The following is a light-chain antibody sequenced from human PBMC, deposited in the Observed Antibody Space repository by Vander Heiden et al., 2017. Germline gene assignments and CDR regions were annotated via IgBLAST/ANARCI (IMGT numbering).Light chain of an antibody. V-gene: IGLV1-44*01. CDR2: SNN. CDR3: AAWDNSRNGYV. CDR1: SSNTRGNT. Sequence: QSVLTQRPSATGTPGQRVTVSCSGSSSNTRGNTVIWYKQLPGTAPKLLIYSNNQRPSGVPDRFSGSKSGTSASLAISGLQSEDEADYYCAAWDNSRNGYVFGTGTKVTVL. J-gene: IGLJ1*01.